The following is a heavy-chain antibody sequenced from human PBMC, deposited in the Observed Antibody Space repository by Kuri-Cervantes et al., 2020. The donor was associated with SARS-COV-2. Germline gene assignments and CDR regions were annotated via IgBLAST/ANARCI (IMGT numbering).Heavy chain of an antibody. V-gene: IGHV3-21*01. J-gene: IGHJ4*02. Sequence: GGSLRLSCAASGFTFNSYSMNWVRQAPGKGLEWVSSISTSSSYIYYADSVKGRFTISRDTAKNSLYLQMHSLRAEDTAVYYCVKDSRVYYFDYWGQGTLVTVSS. CDR2: ISTSSSYI. CDR3: VKDSRVYYFDY. CDR1: GFTFNSYS. D-gene: IGHD2/OR15-2a*01.